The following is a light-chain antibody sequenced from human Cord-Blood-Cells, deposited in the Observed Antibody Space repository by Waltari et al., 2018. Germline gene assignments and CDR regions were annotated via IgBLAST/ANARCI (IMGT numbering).Light chain of an antibody. CDR2: DVS. CDR1: SSDVGGYNY. J-gene: IGLJ1*01. CDR3: SSYTSSSTLYV. V-gene: IGLV2-14*01. Sequence: QSALTQPASVSGSPGQSITISCTGTSSDVGGYNYVSWYQQHPGKAPKPMIYDVSNWPSGVSNRFSGSKSGNTASLTISGLQAEDEADYYCSSYTSSSTLYVFGTGTKVTVL.